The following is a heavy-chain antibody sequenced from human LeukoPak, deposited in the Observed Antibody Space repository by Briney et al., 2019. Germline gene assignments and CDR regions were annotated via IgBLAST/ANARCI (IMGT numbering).Heavy chain of an antibody. CDR2: VHYSGTP. CDR3: ARGVGATDFDY. Sequence: SETLSLTCTVSGGSISDYYWTWIRQPPDKGLEWIGYVHYSGTPNNNPSLKSRVTFSVDTSKNQFSLKLTSVTAADTAVYYCARGVGATDFDYWGQGTLVLVSA. J-gene: IGHJ4*02. V-gene: IGHV4-59*01. CDR1: GGSISDYY. D-gene: IGHD1-26*01.